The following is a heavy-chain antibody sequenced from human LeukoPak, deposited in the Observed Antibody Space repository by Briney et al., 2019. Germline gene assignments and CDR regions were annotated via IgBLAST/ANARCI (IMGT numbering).Heavy chain of an antibody. Sequence: GGSLRLSCAASEFTFSIYPMSWVRQAPGKGLEWVSAISGRGDSTYCANFVKGRFTISRDNSKSTLYLQMNSLRAEDTAVYYCAKDRVSPGFNLFDPWGQGTLVTVSS. V-gene: IGHV3-23*01. CDR3: AKDRVSPGFNLFDP. CDR2: ISGRGDST. CDR1: EFTFSIYP. J-gene: IGHJ5*02. D-gene: IGHD2/OR15-2a*01.